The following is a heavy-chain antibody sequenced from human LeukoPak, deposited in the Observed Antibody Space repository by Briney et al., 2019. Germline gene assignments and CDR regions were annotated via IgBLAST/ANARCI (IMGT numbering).Heavy chain of an antibody. CDR2: VKGKTVGGTT. V-gene: IGHV3-15*01. J-gene: IGHJ5*02. CDR1: LFRLSNAW. D-gene: IGHD2-2*01. CDR3: TTDPYLLGYCSSPSCSDLNWFDP. Sequence: GGSVRVSCPPCLFRLSNAWMSRVHLAPAKALEGAGRVKGKTVGGTTDHPPPVKGRFTISRDDSKNTLYLQMYSLQTEDTAVYYCTTDPYLLGYCSSPSCSDLNWFDPCGQGTLVTVSS.